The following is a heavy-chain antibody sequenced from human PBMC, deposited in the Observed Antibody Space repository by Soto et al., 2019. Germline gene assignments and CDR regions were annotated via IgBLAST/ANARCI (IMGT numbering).Heavy chain of an antibody. V-gene: IGHV1-69*10. CDR1: GGTFSSYA. J-gene: IGHJ5*02. Sequence: SVKVSCKASGGTFSSYAISWVRQAPGQGLEWMGGFNPDDGETIYAQKFQGRVTMTEDTSTDTAYMELSSLRSEDTAVYYCATTQSPGIAAAGTLYNWFDPWGQGTLVTVSS. D-gene: IGHD6-13*01. CDR3: ATTQSPGIAAAGTLYNWFDP. CDR2: FNPDDGET.